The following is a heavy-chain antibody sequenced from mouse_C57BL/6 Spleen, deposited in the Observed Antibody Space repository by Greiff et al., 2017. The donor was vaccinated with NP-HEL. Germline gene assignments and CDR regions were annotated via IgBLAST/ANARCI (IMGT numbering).Heavy chain of an antibody. CDR3: ARRYYSNLYAMDY. V-gene: IGHV1-69*01. CDR1: GYTFTSYW. CDR2: IDPSDSYT. Sequence: QVQLQQSGAELVMPGASVKLSCKASGYTFTSYWMHWVKQRPGQGLEWIGEIDPSDSYTNYNQKFKGKSTLTVDKSSSTAYMQLSSLTSEDSAVYDCARRYYSNLYAMDYWGQGTSVTVSS. D-gene: IGHD2-5*01. J-gene: IGHJ4*01.